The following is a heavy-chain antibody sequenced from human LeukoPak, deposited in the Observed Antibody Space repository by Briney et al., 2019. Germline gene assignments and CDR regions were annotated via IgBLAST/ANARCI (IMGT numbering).Heavy chain of an antibody. CDR3: ASNGVTTDFGY. J-gene: IGHJ4*02. CDR2: IYSGGST. CDR1: GFTVSSNY. Sequence: GGSLRLSCAASGFTVSSNYMSWVRQAPGKGLEWVSVIYSGGSTYYADSVKGRFTISRDNSKNTLYLQMNSLRAEDTAVYYCASNGVTTDFGYWGQGTLVTVSS. V-gene: IGHV3-53*01. D-gene: IGHD4-11*01.